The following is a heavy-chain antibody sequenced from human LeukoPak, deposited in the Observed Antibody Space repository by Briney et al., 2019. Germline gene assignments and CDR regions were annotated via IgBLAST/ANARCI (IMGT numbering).Heavy chain of an antibody. J-gene: IGHJ4*02. V-gene: IGHV1-69*13. Sequence: SVKVSCKASGGTFSSYPFTWVRQAPGQGLEWMGEITPIFGAANYAHTFQGRVTITADESTSTVFMELSSLRSDDTAFYYCARNSRVASTSGLNYWGQGTLVTVSS. CDR1: GGTFSSYP. D-gene: IGHD4-23*01. CDR3: ARNSRVASTSGLNY. CDR2: ITPIFGAA.